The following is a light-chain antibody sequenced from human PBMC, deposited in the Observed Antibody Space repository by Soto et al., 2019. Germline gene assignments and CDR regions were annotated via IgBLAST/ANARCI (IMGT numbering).Light chain of an antibody. V-gene: IGLV2-8*01. CDR2: EFN. CDR1: SSDVGDYNY. J-gene: IGLJ2*01. CDR3: SSYAGKGV. Sequence: QSVLTQPPSASGSPGQSVTISCTGTSSDVGDYNYVSWYQQHPGKAPKLMSYEFNKRPSGVPDSFSGSKSGNTASLTVSGLQTEDEADYYCSSYAGKGVFGGGTKLTVL.